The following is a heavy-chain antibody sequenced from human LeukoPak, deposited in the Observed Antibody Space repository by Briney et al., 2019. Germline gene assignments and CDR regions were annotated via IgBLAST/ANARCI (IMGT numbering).Heavy chain of an antibody. CDR2: IYYSGST. CDR1: GGSISSYY. CDR3: ARQLVRALDI. V-gene: IGHV4-59*08. J-gene: IGHJ3*02. Sequence: SETLSLTCTVSGGSISSYYWSWIRQPPGKGLEWIGYIYYSGSTNYNPSLKSRVTISVDTSKNQFSLKLSSVTAADTAVYYCARQLVRALDIWGQGTMVTVSS. D-gene: IGHD2-2*01.